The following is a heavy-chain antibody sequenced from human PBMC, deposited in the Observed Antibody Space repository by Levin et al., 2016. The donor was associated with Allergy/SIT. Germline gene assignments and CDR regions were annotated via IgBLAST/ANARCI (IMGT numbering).Heavy chain of an antibody. Sequence: ASVKVSCKVSGYTLTELSMHWVRQAPGKGLEWMGGFDPEDGETIYAQKFQGRVTMTEDTSTDTAYMELSSLRSEDTAVYYCATDPPDDHPYYYYYGMDVWGQGTTVTVSS. CDR2: FDPEDGET. J-gene: IGHJ6*02. CDR1: GYTLTELS. CDR3: ATDPPDDHPYYYYYGMDV. D-gene: IGHD1-14*01. V-gene: IGHV1-24*01.